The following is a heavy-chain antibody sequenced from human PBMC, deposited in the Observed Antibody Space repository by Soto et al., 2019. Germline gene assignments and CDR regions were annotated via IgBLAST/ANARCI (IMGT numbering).Heavy chain of an antibody. CDR2: ISAYNGNT. J-gene: IGHJ6*04. CDR3: ASDNGVVVVITKCYYYGMDI. Sequence: GAPVKASCKAPGYTFTSYGTSWVRQAHGQGLEWMGWISAYNGNTNYAEKLQGRVTMTTDRSTSTAYMELRSLRSYDTAVYYCASDNGVVVVITKCYYYGMDIWGKGTTVAIAS. V-gene: IGHV1-18*04. CDR1: GYTFTSYG. D-gene: IGHD3-22*01.